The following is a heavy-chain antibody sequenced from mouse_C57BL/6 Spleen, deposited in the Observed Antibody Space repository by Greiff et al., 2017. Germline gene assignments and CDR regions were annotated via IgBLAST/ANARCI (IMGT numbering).Heavy chain of an antibody. D-gene: IGHD2-2*01. CDR2: ISSGSSTI. J-gene: IGHJ3*01. CDR3: AMYGYERGFAY. CDR1: GFTFSDYG. Sequence: EVHLVESGGGLVKPGGSLKLSCAASGFTFSDYGMHWVRQAPEKGLEWVAYISSGSSTIYYADTVKGRFTISRDNAKNTLFLQMTSLRSEDTAMYYCAMYGYERGFAYWGQGTLVTVSA. V-gene: IGHV5-17*01.